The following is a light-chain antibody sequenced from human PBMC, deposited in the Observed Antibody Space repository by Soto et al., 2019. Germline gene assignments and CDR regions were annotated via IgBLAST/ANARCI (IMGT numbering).Light chain of an antibody. CDR1: QGISSW. V-gene: IGKV1-12*01. J-gene: IGKJ5*01. CDR3: QQANSFPIK. Sequence: DIQMTQSPSSVSASVGDRVTITCRASQGISSWLAWYQKKPGKAPNLLIYAASSLQSGVPSRFSGSESGTDFTLTISSLQPEDCAIYFCQQANSFPIKFGQATRLEIK. CDR2: AAS.